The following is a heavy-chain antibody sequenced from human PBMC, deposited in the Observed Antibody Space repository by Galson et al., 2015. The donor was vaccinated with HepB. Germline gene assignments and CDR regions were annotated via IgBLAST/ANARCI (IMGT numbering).Heavy chain of an antibody. J-gene: IGHJ3*02. CDR2: ISTNSGNT. Sequence: SVKVSCKASGYTFTRNGISWVRQAPGQGLEWMGWISTNSGNTYYTQKFQDRLIMTTERSTGTAYMELRSLTSDDTAFYYCASDVRYAFEMWGQGTMVTVS. V-gene: IGHV1-18*01. CDR3: ASDVRYAFEM. D-gene: IGHD3-10*02. CDR1: GYTFTRNG.